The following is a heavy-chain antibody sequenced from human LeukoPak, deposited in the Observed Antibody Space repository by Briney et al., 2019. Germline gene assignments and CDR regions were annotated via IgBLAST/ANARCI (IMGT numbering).Heavy chain of an antibody. CDR1: GGTFSSYA. D-gene: IGHD3-9*01. CDR2: IIPIFGTA. J-gene: IGHJ4*02. Sequence: GASVKVSCKASGGTFSSYAISWVRQAPGQGLEWMGGIIPIFGTANYAQKFQGRVTITADKSTSTAYMELSSLRSEDTAVYYCASSRVDPNYYDILTGYSSIDYWDQGTLVTVSS. CDR3: ASSRVDPNYYDILTGYSSIDY. V-gene: IGHV1-69*06.